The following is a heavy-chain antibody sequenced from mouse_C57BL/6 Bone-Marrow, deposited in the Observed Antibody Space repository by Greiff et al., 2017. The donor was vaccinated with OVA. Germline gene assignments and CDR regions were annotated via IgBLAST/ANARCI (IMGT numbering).Heavy chain of an antibody. D-gene: IGHD1-1*01. Sequence: GGGLVQPKGSLKLSCAASGFSFNTYAMNWVRQAPGKGLEWVARIRSKSNNYATYYADSVKDRFTISRDDSESMLYLQMNNLKTEDTAMYYCVRQRLDYYGSSYAMDYWGQGTSVTVSS. CDR2: IRSKSNNYAT. J-gene: IGHJ4*01. V-gene: IGHV10-1*01. CDR3: VRQRLDYYGSSYAMDY. CDR1: GFSFNTYA.